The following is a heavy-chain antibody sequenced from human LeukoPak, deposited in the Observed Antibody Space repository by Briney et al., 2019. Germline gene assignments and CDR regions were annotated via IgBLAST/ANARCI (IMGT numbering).Heavy chain of an antibody. Sequence: GGSLRLSCAASGFTFSNYAMSWVRQAPGKGLEWVSGISGSDGSTHYSDSVKGRFTISRDNPKNTLYLQMNSLRAEDTAVYYCAKDSGSGTYYSANAFDIWGQGTMVTVSP. J-gene: IGHJ3*02. V-gene: IGHV3-23*01. D-gene: IGHD3-10*01. CDR2: ISGSDGST. CDR1: GFTFSNYA. CDR3: AKDSGSGTYYSANAFDI.